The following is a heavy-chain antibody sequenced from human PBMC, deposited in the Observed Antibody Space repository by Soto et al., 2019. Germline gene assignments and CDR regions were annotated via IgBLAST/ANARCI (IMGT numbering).Heavy chain of an antibody. CDR1: GFAFSGYA. J-gene: IGHJ4*02. CDR2: IWYDGSNK. D-gene: IGHD3-10*01. CDR3: ARDKITRSIDY. Sequence: QVQLVESGGGVVQPGGSLRLSCAASGFAFSGYAMHWVRQAPGTGLEWMAVIWYDGSNKYYGDSVKGRFTISRDNSRNTLYLQMTSLRAEDTAVYYCARDKITRSIDYWGQGTLGTVSA. V-gene: IGHV3-33*01.